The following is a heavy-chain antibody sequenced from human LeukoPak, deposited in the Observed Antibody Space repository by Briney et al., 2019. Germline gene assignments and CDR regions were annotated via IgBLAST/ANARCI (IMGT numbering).Heavy chain of an antibody. CDR1: GGSISSYY. D-gene: IGHD1-26*01. J-gene: IGHJ3*02. CDR3: AGGKWEPENSAFDI. CDR2: IYYSGST. V-gene: IGHV4-59*01. Sequence: SETLSLTCTVSGGSISSYYWSWIRQPSGKGLEWIGYIYYSGSTNYNPPLKSRVTISVDTSKNQFSLKLSSVTAADTAVYYCAGGKWEPENSAFDIWGQGTMVTVSS.